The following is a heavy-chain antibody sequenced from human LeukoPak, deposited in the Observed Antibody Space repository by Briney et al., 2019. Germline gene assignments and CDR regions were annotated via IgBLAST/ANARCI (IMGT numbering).Heavy chain of an antibody. V-gene: IGHV3-74*01. Sequence: GGSLRLSCAASGFAFSSYWMHWVRQAPGKGLVWVSRINSDGSSTSYADSVKGRFTISRDNAKNTLYLQMNSLRAEDTAVYYCARDIYSNPTAGWFDPWGQGTLVTVSS. CDR1: GFAFSSYW. CDR2: INSDGSST. CDR3: ARDIYSNPTAGWFDP. J-gene: IGHJ5*02. D-gene: IGHD4-11*01.